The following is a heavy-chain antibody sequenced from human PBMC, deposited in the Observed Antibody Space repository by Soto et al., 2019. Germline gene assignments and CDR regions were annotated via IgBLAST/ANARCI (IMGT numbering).Heavy chain of an antibody. CDR1: GGSISSSSYY. Sequence: QLQLQESGQGLVKPSETLSLTCTVSGGSISSSSYYWGWIRQPPGKGLEWIGSIYYSGSTYYNPSLTSRVTISVDTSKSQFSLKLSSVTAADTAVYYCARHPGYGLSYFDYWGQGTLVTVSS. CDR2: IYYSGST. J-gene: IGHJ4*02. V-gene: IGHV4-39*01. D-gene: IGHD5-18*01. CDR3: ARHPGYGLSYFDY.